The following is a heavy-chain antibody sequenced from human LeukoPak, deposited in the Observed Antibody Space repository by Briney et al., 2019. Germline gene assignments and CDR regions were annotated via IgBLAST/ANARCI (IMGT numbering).Heavy chain of an antibody. V-gene: IGHV1-2*02. CDR2: INPNSGGT. CDR3: ASVRDPTTVTTYSPYDY. CDR1: GYTFTDYC. Sequence: ASVKVSCKASGYTFTDYCMHWVRQAPGQGLECMGWINPNSGGTNYAQKFQGRVTMTRDTSISTAYMELSRLRSDDTAVYYCASVRDPTTVTTYSPYDYWGQGTLVTVSS. J-gene: IGHJ4*02. D-gene: IGHD4-17*01.